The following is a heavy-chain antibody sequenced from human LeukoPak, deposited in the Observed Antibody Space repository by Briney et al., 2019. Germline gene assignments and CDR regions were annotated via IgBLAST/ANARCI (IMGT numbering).Heavy chain of an antibody. CDR1: GYTFTGYY. CDR3: ARMQGYSYSDY. D-gene: IGHD5-18*01. J-gene: IGHJ4*02. V-gene: IGHV1-69*13. Sequence: GASVTVSCKASGYTFTGYYMHWVRQAPGQGLEWMGGNIPIFGATNYAQRFQGRVTITADEATSTVYMELSSLRSEDTAVYYCARMQGYSYSDYWGQGTLVTVSS. CDR2: NIPIFGAT.